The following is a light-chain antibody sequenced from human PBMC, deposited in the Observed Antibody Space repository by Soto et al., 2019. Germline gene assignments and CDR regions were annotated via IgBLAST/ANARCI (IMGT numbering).Light chain of an antibody. J-gene: IGLJ1*01. CDR2: GNS. CDR1: SSNIGTGSD. CDR3: QSYDSSLSSPYV. Sequence: QSVLTQPPSVSGAPGQRVTISSTGSSSNIGTGSDVHWYQQLPGTAPKLLIYGNSNRPSGVPDRFSGSFSGTSASLAITGLQAEDEADYYCQSYDSSLSSPYVFGTGTKVTVL. V-gene: IGLV1-40*01.